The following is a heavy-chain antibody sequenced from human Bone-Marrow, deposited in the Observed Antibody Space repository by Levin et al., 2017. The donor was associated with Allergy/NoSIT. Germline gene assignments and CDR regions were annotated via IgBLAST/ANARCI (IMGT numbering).Heavy chain of an antibody. CDR3: AREVTIFGVAMGYFDY. D-gene: IGHD3-3*01. J-gene: IGHJ4*02. CDR2: IYYSGST. V-gene: IGHV4-59*01. Sequence: LSQTLSLTRTVSGGSISSYYWSWIRQPPGKGLEWIGYIYYSGSTNYNPSLKSRVTISVDTSKHQFSLKLSSVTAADTAVYYCAREVTIFGVAMGYFDYWGQGTLVTVSS. CDR1: GGSISSYY.